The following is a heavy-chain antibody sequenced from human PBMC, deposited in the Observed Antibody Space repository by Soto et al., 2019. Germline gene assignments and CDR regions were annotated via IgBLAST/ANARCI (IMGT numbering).Heavy chain of an antibody. J-gene: IGHJ3*02. CDR1: GYSFSSYW. CDR2: IYPGDSDT. Sequence: HGESLKISCKGSGYSFSSYWIGWVRQMPGKGLEWMGIIYPGDSDTRYSPSFQGQVTISADKSISTAYLLWSSLKASDTAMYYCARYYYDSSGYLDGFDIWGQGTMVTVSS. D-gene: IGHD3-22*01. V-gene: IGHV5-51*01. CDR3: ARYYYDSSGYLDGFDI.